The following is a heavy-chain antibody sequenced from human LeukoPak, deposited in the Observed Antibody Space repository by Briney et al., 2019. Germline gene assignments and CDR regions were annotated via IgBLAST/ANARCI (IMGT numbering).Heavy chain of an antibody. J-gene: IGHJ6*03. V-gene: IGHV3-23*01. CDR1: GFTFSSYG. CDR2: ISGSGGST. D-gene: IGHD2-15*01. Sequence: GGSLRLSCAASGFTFSSYGMSWVRQAPGKGLEWVSAISGSGGSTYYADSVKGRFTISRDNPKNTLYLQMNSLRAEDTAVYYCATPSPVVAATAPDYYYYYMDVWGKGTTVTVSS. CDR3: ATPSPVVAATAPDYYYYYMDV.